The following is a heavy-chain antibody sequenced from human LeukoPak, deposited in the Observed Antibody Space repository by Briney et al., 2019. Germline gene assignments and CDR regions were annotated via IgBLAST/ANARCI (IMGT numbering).Heavy chain of an antibody. CDR3: ARDLTYDILTGYHYYYCYGMDV. V-gene: IGHV3-21*01. J-gene: IGHJ6*02. D-gene: IGHD3-9*01. CDR1: GFTFSSYS. CDR2: ISSSSSYI. Sequence: GGSLRLSCAASGFTFSSYSMNWVRQAPGKGLEWVSSISSSSSYIYYADSVKGRFTISRDNAKNSLYLQMNSLRAEDTAVYYCARDLTYDILTGYHYYYCYGMDVWGQGTTVTVSS.